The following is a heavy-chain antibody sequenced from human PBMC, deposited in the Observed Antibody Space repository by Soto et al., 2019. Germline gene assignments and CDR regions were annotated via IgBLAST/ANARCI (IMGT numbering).Heavy chain of an antibody. CDR2: IIPILGIA. D-gene: IGHD3-10*01. V-gene: IGHV1-69*02. Sequence: QVQLVQSGAEVKKPGSSVKVSCKASGGTFSSYTISWVRQAPGQGLEWMGRIIPILGIANYAQKFQGRVTSPEDKSTSTPYMELSSLRSEDAAVYYCAVSTVVRGGVGMDVWGKGTTVTVSS. CDR3: AVSTVVRGGVGMDV. J-gene: IGHJ6*04. CDR1: GGTFSSYT.